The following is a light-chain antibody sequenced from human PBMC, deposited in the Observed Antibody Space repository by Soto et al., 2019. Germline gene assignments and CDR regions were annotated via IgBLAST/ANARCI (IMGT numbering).Light chain of an antibody. CDR1: QSVGSN. CDR3: QQRTSWSPWT. V-gene: IGKV3D-15*01. Sequence: DIKMTQSPSTLSASPGERATLSFRASQSVGSNLAWYQQKPGQAPRLVIYGAYISATGIPARFSGSGSGTEFTLPVSSMQSEDFAVYYCQQRTSWSPWTFGQGTKVDIK. J-gene: IGKJ1*01. CDR2: GAY.